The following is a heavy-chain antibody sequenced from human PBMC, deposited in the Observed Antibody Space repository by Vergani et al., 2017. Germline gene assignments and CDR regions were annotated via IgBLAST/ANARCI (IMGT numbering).Heavy chain of an antibody. Sequence: QVQLQESGPGLVKPSQTLSLTCTVSGGSISSGSYYWSWIRQPAGKGLEWIGRIYTSGSTNYNPSLKSRVTMSLDTSKHQFSLKLSSVTAADTAVYYCARYGETYYYDISGYAFDYWGQGTLVTVSS. V-gene: IGHV4-61*02. CDR1: GGSISSGSYY. CDR2: IYTSGST. CDR3: ARYGETYYYDISGYAFDY. D-gene: IGHD3-22*01. J-gene: IGHJ4*02.